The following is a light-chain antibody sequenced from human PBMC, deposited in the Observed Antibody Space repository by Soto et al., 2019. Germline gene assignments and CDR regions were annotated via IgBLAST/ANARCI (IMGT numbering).Light chain of an antibody. CDR2: AAS. CDR3: QKYNSAPPFT. CDR1: QGISYY. V-gene: IGKV1-27*01. Sequence: DIQMTQSPSSLSASVGDRVTITCRASQGISYYLAWYQQKPGKVPKLLIYAASTLQSGVPSRFSGSGSGTDFTLTISSLQPEDGATYYCQKYNSAPPFTFGPGTKVDIK. J-gene: IGKJ3*01.